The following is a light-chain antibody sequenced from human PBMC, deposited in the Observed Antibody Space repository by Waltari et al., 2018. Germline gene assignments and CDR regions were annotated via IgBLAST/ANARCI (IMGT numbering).Light chain of an antibody. CDR1: QSILTW. CDR2: KAF. Sequence: DTQMTQSPSTLSASVGDRVTITCRASQSILTWLAWYQQKPGKVPRLLIYKAFNLESGVPGRFSGSASGTEFNLTISSLQPDDSATYYCQQYHDYSAFGQGTKLEIK. J-gene: IGKJ2*01. CDR3: QQYHDYSA. V-gene: IGKV1-5*03.